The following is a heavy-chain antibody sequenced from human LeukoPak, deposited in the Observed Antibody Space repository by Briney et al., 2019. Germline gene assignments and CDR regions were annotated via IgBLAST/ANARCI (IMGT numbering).Heavy chain of an antibody. J-gene: IGHJ4*02. D-gene: IGHD3-22*01. V-gene: IGHV3-23*01. CDR2: ISGSGGST. CDR1: GFTFSSYA. Sequence: GGSLRLSCAASGFTFSSYAMSWVRQAPGKGLEWVSAISGSGGSTYYADSVKGWFTISRDNSKNTLYLQMNSLRAEDTAVYYCAKDRAYYYDSSGYSDYWGQGTLVTVSS. CDR3: AKDRAYYYDSSGYSDY.